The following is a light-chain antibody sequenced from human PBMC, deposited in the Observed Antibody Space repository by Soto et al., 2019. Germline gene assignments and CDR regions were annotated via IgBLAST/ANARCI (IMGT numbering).Light chain of an antibody. Sequence: QSALTQPASVSGSPGQSITISCTGTSSDVGSYNLVSWYQQHPGKAPKLMIYEGSKRPSGVSNRFPGSKSGNTASLTISGLQAEDEADYYCSSYAGSNNYVSGNGTKVTVL. J-gene: IGLJ1*01. CDR1: SSDVGSYNL. CDR2: EGS. V-gene: IGLV2-23*01. CDR3: SSYAGSNNYV.